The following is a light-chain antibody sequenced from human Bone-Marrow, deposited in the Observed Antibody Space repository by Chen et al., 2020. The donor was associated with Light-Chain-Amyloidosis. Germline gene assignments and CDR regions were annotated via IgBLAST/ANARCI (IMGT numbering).Light chain of an antibody. CDR2: RDT. Sequence: SYELTQPPSVSVSPGQTARITCSGEDLPPKYAYWYQQKPGQAPVLVIHRDTERPSGISERFSGSSSGTTATLTISRVQAEDEADYHCQSADSSGTYEVIFGGGTKLTVL. CDR3: QSADSSGTYEVI. J-gene: IGLJ2*01. CDR1: DLPPKY. V-gene: IGLV3-25*03.